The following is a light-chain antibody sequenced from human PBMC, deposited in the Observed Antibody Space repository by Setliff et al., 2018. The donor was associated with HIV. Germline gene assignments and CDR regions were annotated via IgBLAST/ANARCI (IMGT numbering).Light chain of an antibody. CDR3: CSYAGSSSYV. CDR2: EVS. J-gene: IGLJ1*01. CDR1: SSDVGSYNL. V-gene: IGLV2-23*02. Sequence: QSVLTQPASVSGSPGQSITISCTGTSSDVGSYNLVSWYQQHPGKAPKLMIYEVSKRPSGVSYCFSGSKSGNTASLTISGLQAEDEADYYCCSYAGSSSYVFGTGTKVTVL.